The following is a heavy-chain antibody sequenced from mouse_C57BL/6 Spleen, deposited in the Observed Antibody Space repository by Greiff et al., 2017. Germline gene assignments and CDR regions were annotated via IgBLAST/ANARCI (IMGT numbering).Heavy chain of an antibody. Sequence: QVQLKESGAELARPGASVKLSCKASGYTFTSYGISWVKQRTGPGLEWIGAIYPRSGNTSYNEKFKGKATLTADKSSSTAYMELRSLTSEHSAVDFCARYPITTVVATEGVDAMDYWGQETSVSVSS. CDR3: ARYPITTVVATEGVDAMDY. CDR2: IYPRSGNT. V-gene: IGHV1-81*01. D-gene: IGHD1-1*01. J-gene: IGHJ4*01. CDR1: GYTFTSYG.